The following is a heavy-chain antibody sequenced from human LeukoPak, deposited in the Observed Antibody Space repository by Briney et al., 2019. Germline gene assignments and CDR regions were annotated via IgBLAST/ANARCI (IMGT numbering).Heavy chain of an antibody. V-gene: IGHV1-2*02. CDR1: GYTFTGYY. Sequence: ASVKVSCKTSGYTFTGYYIHWVRQAPGQGLEWMGWINPNSGDTNYAQKFQGRVSMTGDTSISTAYMELSRLRSDDTAVYYCARGVTGIYYYYYMDVWGKGTTVTVSS. D-gene: IGHD3-10*01. CDR3: ARGVTGIYYYYYMDV. CDR2: INPNSGDT. J-gene: IGHJ6*03.